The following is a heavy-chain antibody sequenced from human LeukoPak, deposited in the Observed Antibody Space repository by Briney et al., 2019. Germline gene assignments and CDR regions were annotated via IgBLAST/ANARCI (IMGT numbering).Heavy chain of an antibody. V-gene: IGHV3-33*01. CDR2: IWYDGSNK. Sequence: RGSLRLSCAASGFSFSSYGMRWVRQAPGEGLEWVAVIWYDGSNKYYADSVKGRFTLARYNSKNTLYLQMNSLRAEDTAVYYCAREWETAADGPGDYFDYWGQGTLVTVSS. D-gene: IGHD6-13*01. J-gene: IGHJ4*02. CDR3: AREWETAADGPGDYFDY. CDR1: GFSFSSYG.